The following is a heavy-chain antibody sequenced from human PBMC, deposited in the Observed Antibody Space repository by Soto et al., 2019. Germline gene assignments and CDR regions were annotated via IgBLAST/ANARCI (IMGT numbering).Heavy chain of an antibody. CDR3: AKNVWGITIFGGMDV. V-gene: IGHV3-23*01. CDR2: ISGGGGTT. D-gene: IGHD3-9*01. J-gene: IGHJ6*02. Sequence: EVQLLESGGGLVQPGGSLRLSCAASGFTFSSYAMSWVRQAPGKGLEWVSAISGGGGTTYYADSVKGRFTISRDNSKNTLYLQMNILRAEDTAVYYCAKNVWGITIFGGMDVWGQGTTVTVSS. CDR1: GFTFSSYA.